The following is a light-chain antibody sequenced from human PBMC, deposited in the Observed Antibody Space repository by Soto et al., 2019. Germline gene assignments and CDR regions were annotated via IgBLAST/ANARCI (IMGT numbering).Light chain of an antibody. Sequence: QTVVTQPPSVSGAQGQRVTISCTGSNSSIGAGYAVHWYQQFPGTAPKLVMYANNIRPSGVPDRLSGSKSGTSASLAIIGLQAEDEAYYYCQSYDISLSASVFGGGTKLTVL. J-gene: IGLJ2*01. CDR1: NSSIGAGYA. CDR3: QSYDISLSASV. CDR2: ANN. V-gene: IGLV1-40*01.